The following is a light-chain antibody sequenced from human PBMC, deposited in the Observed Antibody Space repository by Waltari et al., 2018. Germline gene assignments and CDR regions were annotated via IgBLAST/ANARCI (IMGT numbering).Light chain of an antibody. CDR3: CSYAGSDSFV. CDR1: TSDVGDYTY. CDR2: DVT. V-gene: IGLV2-11*01. Sequence: QSALTQPRSVSGSPGQSAPISCTGTTSDVGDYTYVSRYPQHPNKAPKLMIYDVTQRPSGVPDRFSGSKSGNTASLTISGLQAEDEADYYCCSYAGSDSFVFGGGTKLTVL. J-gene: IGLJ2*01.